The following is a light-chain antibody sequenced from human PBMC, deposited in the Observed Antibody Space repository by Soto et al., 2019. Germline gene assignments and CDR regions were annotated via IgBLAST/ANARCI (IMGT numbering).Light chain of an antibody. CDR1: QSVSSN. Sequence: EIVMTQSPAILSVSPGERATLSCRASQSVSSNLAWYQQKPGQAPRLLIYGASTRATGIPARFSGSGSGTEFTLTISSLQSEDFAVYYCQQYNNLRTFGQGTKVEIK. CDR3: QQYNNLRT. CDR2: GAS. V-gene: IGKV3-15*01. J-gene: IGKJ1*01.